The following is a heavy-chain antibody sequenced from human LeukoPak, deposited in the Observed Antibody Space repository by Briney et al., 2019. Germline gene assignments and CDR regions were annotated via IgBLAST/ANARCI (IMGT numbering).Heavy chain of an antibody. CDR2: ISYDGSNK. J-gene: IGHJ4*02. CDR3: AKDRYSSGWLYYFDY. V-gene: IGHV3-30*18. D-gene: IGHD6-19*01. Sequence: PGRSLRPSCAASGFTFSSYGMHWVRQAPGKGLEWVAVISYDGSNKYYADSVKGRFTISRDNSKNTLYLQLNSLRAEDTAVYYCAKDRYSSGWLYYFDYWGQGTLVTVSS. CDR1: GFTFSSYG.